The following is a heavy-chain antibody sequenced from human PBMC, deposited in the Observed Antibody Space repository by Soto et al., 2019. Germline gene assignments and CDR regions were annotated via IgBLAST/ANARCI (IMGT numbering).Heavy chain of an antibody. Sequence: EVQLLESGGGLVQPGGSLRLSCAASGFTFSSYAMSWVRQAPGMGLEWVSTISGSGGNAYYADSVKGRFTISRDNSKNTLRLQMNSLRADDTAVYYCAKDGASGSYPPYYYYGMDVWGQGTTVTVSS. D-gene: IGHD1-26*01. V-gene: IGHV3-23*01. J-gene: IGHJ6*02. CDR2: ISGSGGNA. CDR3: AKDGASGSYPPYYYYGMDV. CDR1: GFTFSSYA.